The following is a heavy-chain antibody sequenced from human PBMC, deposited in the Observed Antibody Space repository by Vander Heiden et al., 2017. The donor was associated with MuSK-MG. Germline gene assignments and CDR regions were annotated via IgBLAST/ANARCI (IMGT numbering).Heavy chain of an antibody. J-gene: IGHJ4*02. V-gene: IGHV3-21*01. Sequence: EVQLVESGGGLVKPGGSLRLSCAASGFTFSSYSMNWVRQAPGKGLEWVSSISSSSRYRDDADSVKGRFTISRDNAKNSLYMKMKRLRAEDTAVYDGARVGNALFDYWGQGTMVTVYS. D-gene: IGHD4-4*01. CDR2: ISSSSRYR. CDR1: GFTFSSYS. CDR3: ARVGNALFDY.